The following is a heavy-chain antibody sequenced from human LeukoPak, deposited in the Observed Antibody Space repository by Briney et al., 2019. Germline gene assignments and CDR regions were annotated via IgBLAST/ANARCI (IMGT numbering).Heavy chain of an antibody. Sequence: GGSLRLSCAASGFTFSSYAMHWVRQAPGKGLEWVAVISYDGSNKYYADSVKGRFTISRDYSKNTLYMQMNSLRTEDTAVYYCARNLGGSVNLLFDYWGQGTLVTVSS. D-gene: IGHD1-26*01. CDR2: ISYDGSNK. CDR3: ARNLGGSVNLLFDY. CDR1: GFTFSSYA. V-gene: IGHV3-30-3*01. J-gene: IGHJ4*02.